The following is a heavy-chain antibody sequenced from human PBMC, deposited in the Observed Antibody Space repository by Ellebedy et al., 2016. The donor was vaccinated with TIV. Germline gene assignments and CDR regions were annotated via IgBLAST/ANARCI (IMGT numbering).Heavy chain of an antibody. V-gene: IGHV3-30*03. CDR1: GFTFSSYD. Sequence: PGGSLRLSCAASGFTFSSYDMHWVRQAPGKGLEWVALISYDANNKYYADSVRGRLTISRDNSRNTLYLQINSLRAEDTAMYYCARDSGRRNSWDTDYWGQGTQVTVSS. CDR2: ISYDANNK. J-gene: IGHJ4*02. D-gene: IGHD3-10*01. CDR3: ARDSGRRNSWDTDY.